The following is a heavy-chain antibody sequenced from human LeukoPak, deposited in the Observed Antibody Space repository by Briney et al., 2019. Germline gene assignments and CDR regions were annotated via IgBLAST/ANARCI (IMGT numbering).Heavy chain of an antibody. CDR2: IYTSGST. Sequence: SETLSLTCTVSGGSISSYYWSWIRQPAGKGLEWIGRIYTSGSTNYNPSLKSRVTMSVDTSKNLFSLNLSSVTAADTAVYYCARDGHSDTSRALDYWGQGTLVTVSS. CDR3: ARDGHSDTSRALDY. V-gene: IGHV4-4*07. D-gene: IGHD5-12*01. J-gene: IGHJ4*02. CDR1: GGSISSYY.